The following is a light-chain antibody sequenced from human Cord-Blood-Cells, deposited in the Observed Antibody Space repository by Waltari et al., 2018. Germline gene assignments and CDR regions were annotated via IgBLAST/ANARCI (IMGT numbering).Light chain of an antibody. CDR1: QGISNY. J-gene: IGKJ3*01. CDR3: QKYNSALIFT. Sequence: DIQMTQSPSSLSASVGDRVTITCRASQGISNYLAWYQQKPGKVPKLLIYAASTLQSGVPSRFSGGGSGTDFTLTISSLQPEYVATYYCQKYNSALIFTFCPRTKVDIK. V-gene: IGKV1-27*01. CDR2: AAS.